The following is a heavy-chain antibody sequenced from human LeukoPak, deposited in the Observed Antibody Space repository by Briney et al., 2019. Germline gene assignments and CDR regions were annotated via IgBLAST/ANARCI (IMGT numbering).Heavy chain of an antibody. CDR1: GYTLTELS. CDR3: ATHYCSSTSCYLDY. J-gene: IGHJ4*02. V-gene: IGHV1-24*01. CDR2: FDPEDGET. Sequence: ASVKVSCKVSGYTLTELSMHWVRQAPGKGLEWMGGFDPEDGETIYAQKFQGRVTMTEDTSTDTAYMELSSLRSEDTAVYYCATHYCSSTSCYLDYWGQGTLVTVSS. D-gene: IGHD2-2*01.